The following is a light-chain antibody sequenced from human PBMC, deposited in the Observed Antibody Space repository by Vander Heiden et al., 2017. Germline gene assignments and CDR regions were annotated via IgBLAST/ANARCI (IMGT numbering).Light chain of an antibody. CDR2: GAS. Sequence: EIVMPQSPATLSVSPGERATLSCRASQSVSSNLAWYQQKPVQAPRLLIYGASTRATGIPARFSGSGSGTEFTLTISSLQSEDFAVYYCQQYNNWPWTFGQGTKVEIK. CDR1: QSVSSN. J-gene: IGKJ1*01. CDR3: QQYNNWPWT. V-gene: IGKV3-15*01.